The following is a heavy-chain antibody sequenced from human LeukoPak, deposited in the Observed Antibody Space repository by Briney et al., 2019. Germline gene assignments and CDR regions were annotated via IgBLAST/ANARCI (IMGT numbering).Heavy chain of an antibody. J-gene: IGHJ4*02. V-gene: IGHV3-48*04. CDR1: GFTFSSYS. Sequence: GGSLRLSCAASGFTFSSYSMNWVRQAPGKGLEWVSYISSSSSTIYYADSVKGRFTISRDNAKNSLYLQMNSLRAEDTAVYYCARDGPVGATTKHFDYWGQGTLVTVSS. D-gene: IGHD1-26*01. CDR3: ARDGPVGATTKHFDY. CDR2: ISSSSSTI.